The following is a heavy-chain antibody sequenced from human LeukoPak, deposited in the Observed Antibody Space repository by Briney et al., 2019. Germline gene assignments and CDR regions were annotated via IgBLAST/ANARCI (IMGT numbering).Heavy chain of an antibody. CDR2: ISGRGDTT. Sequence: GGSLRLSCAASGFTFSDYSMSWVRQAPGKGLEWVSGISGRGDTTYYAPSVKGRFTMSRDNSKSTVDLDMNSLTAEHAAVYSCVKQGYSSSWYYLDFWGQGTLVTVSS. J-gene: IGHJ4*02. CDR3: VKQGYSSSWYYLDF. CDR1: GFTFSDYS. V-gene: IGHV3-23*01. D-gene: IGHD6-13*01.